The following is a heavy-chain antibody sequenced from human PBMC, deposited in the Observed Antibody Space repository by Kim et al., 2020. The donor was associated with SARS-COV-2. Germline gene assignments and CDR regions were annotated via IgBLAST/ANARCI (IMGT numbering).Heavy chain of an antibody. J-gene: IGHJ6*02. Sequence: SETLSLTCAVSGGSISSSNWWSWVRQPPGKGLEWIGEIYHSGSTNYNPSLKSRVTISVDKSKNQFSLKLSSVTAADTAVYYCARGVVVVVAATYHYYGMDVWGQGTTVTVSS. D-gene: IGHD2-15*01. V-gene: IGHV4-4*02. CDR1: GGSISSSNW. CDR2: IYHSGST. CDR3: ARGVVVVVAATYHYYGMDV.